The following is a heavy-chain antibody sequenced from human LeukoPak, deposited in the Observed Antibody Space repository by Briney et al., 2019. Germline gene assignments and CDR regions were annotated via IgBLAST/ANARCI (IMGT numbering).Heavy chain of an antibody. CDR3: ARNPSRSDTYFDL. V-gene: IGHV1-8*01. D-gene: IGHD5-18*01. CDR1: GYTFTDYE. J-gene: IGHJ4*02. Sequence: ASVKVSCKASGYTFTDYEINWVREASGQGLEWMGWTNPSSRNRAYAPKFEGRVTMTTDTSTSTAYMELRSLTSEDTAVYYCARNPSRSDTYFDLWGQGTLVTLSS. CDR2: TNPSSRNR.